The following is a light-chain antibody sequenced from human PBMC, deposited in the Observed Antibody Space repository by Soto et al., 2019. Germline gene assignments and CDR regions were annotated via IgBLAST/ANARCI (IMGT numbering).Light chain of an antibody. CDR1: SSDVGGYNY. V-gene: IGLV2-14*01. J-gene: IGLJ1*01. CDR2: EVN. Sequence: QSVLTQPASVSGSPGQSITISCTGTSSDVGGYNYVSWCQQHPGKAPKLMIYEVNNRPSGVSNRFSGSKSGNTASLTISGLQAEDEADYYCSSYTSGSTYVFGTGTKVTVL. CDR3: SSYTSGSTYV.